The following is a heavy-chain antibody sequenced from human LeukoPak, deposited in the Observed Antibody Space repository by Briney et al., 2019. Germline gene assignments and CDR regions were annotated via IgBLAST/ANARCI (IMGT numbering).Heavy chain of an antibody. V-gene: IGHV1-2*02. CDR2: IDPNSGGT. D-gene: IGHD3-22*01. CDR1: GYTFTDYY. Sequence: ASVKVSCKAAGYTFTDYYMHWVRQAPGQGLEWMGWIDPNSGGTNYAQKFQGRVTMTRDTSISTAYMELSRLRSDDTAVYYCARELTMIVVVTHDAFDIWGQGTMVTVSS. J-gene: IGHJ3*02. CDR3: ARELTMIVVVTHDAFDI.